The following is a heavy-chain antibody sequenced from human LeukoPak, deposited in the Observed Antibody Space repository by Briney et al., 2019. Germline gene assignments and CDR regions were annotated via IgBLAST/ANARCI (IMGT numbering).Heavy chain of an antibody. D-gene: IGHD5-18*01. V-gene: IGHV3-7*01. Sequence: PGGSLRLSFAASGFTFSSSWMSWGPRAPGKGLGWVANKKQDGSEKYYVGSVKGRFTISRDDAKNSLYLQMNSLRAEDTAVYYCARDWDTDMVNKVYYYMDVWGKGTTVTVSS. CDR3: ARDWDTDMVNKVYYYMDV. CDR1: GFTFSSSW. CDR2: KKQDGSEK. J-gene: IGHJ6*03.